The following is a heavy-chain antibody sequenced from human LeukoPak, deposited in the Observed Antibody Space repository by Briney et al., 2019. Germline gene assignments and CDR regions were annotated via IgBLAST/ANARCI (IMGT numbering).Heavy chain of an antibody. CDR2: IWYDGYNK. Sequence: PGGSLRLSCAASGFIFSNYGMHWVRQAQGKGLEWVAGIWYDGYNKFYADSAKGRFTISRDNSKNTLYLQMSSLRAEDTALYYCARVSHYGSGYYYTLAYWGQGTLVTVSS. V-gene: IGHV3-33*01. CDR1: GFIFSNYG. CDR3: ARVSHYGSGYYYTLAY. D-gene: IGHD3-10*01. J-gene: IGHJ4*02.